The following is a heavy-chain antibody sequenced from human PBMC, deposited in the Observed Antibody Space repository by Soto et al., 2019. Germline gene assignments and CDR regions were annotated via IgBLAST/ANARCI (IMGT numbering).Heavy chain of an antibody. Sequence: QVQLQQWGAGLLKPSETLSLTCAVYGGFVSSGSYYWSWIRQHPGKGLEWIGGMSHSGGTHFNPSLKSRVTISVDTSKNQFSLKMSSVTAADTALYYCARVERGTATTVVDAFDIWGPGTMVTVSS. D-gene: IGHD1-1*01. CDR2: MSHSGGT. CDR1: GGFVSSGSYY. V-gene: IGHV4-34*01. J-gene: IGHJ3*02. CDR3: ARVERGTATTVVDAFDI.